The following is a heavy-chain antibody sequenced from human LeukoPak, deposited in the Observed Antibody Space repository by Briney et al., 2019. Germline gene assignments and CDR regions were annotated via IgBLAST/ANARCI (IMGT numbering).Heavy chain of an antibody. J-gene: IGHJ4*02. CDR2: ITRSSIYI. Sequence: KAGGSLRLSCAVSGFTFSSYSMNWVRQAPGEGLEWVSSITRSSIYIYYGDSVKGRFTISRDNAKNSLYLQMNSLRVEDTAVYYCARARYDSSGYYSIFDYWGQGTLVTVSS. CDR3: ARARYDSSGYYSIFDY. CDR1: GFTFSSYS. V-gene: IGHV3-21*01. D-gene: IGHD3-22*01.